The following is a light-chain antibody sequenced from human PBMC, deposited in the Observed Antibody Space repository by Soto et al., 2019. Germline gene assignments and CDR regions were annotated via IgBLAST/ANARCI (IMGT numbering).Light chain of an antibody. Sequence: EIVLTPSPGTLSLSLGERATLSCGASQSISINYLAWYQQKPGQAPRLLIYGASSRASGIPDRFSGSGSGTDFTLTISRVEPEDFAVYYCQQFRSSPLTFGGGTKVDI. J-gene: IGKJ4*01. V-gene: IGKV3-20*01. CDR2: GAS. CDR3: QQFRSSPLT. CDR1: QSISINY.